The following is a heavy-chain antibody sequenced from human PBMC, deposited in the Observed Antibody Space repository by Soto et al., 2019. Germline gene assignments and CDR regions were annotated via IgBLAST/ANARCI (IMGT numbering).Heavy chain of an antibody. V-gene: IGHV4-4*07. D-gene: IGHD1-1*01. J-gene: IGHJ5*02. CDR1: GASISGFY. Sequence: PSETLSLTCTVSGASISGFYWSWIRNSAGKGLEWIGRIYATGTTDYNPSLKSRVMMSVDTSKKQFPLKLRSVTAADTAVYYCVRDGTKTLRDWFDPWGQGISVTVSS. CDR3: VRDGTKTLRDWFDP. CDR2: IYATGTT.